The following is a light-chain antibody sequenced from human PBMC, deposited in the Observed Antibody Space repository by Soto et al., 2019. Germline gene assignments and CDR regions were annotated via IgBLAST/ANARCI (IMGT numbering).Light chain of an antibody. CDR3: SSYTSSSTQV. CDR1: SSDVGGYNY. V-gene: IGLV2-14*01. Sequence: QSSLTQPASVSGSPGQSITISCTGTSSDVGGYNYVSWYQQHPGKAPKLMIYEVSTRPSGVSNRFSGSKSGNTASLTISGLQAEDEAPYHCSSYTSSSTQVFGPGTKRTVL. CDR2: EVS. J-gene: IGLJ1*01.